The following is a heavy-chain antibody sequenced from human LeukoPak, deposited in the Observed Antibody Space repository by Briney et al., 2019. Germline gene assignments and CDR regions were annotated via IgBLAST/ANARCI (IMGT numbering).Heavy chain of an antibody. CDR1: GIDFSRYG. V-gene: IGHV3-33*01. J-gene: IGHJ4*02. D-gene: IGHD6-13*01. CDR3: VREIYSRDYFDS. Sequence: GESLNLSCAASGIDFSRYGMHWVRQAPGKGLEWVAVIWYDGRHEYYGDPVKGRFTISRYNYKNMLNLQMNSQRAEDTAVYFCVREIYSRDYFDSWGQGTLVTVSS. CDR2: IWYDGRHE.